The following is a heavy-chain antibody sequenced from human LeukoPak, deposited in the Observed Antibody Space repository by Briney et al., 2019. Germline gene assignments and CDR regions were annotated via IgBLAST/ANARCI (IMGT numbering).Heavy chain of an antibody. Sequence: SETLSLTCTVSGGSIGSYYWSWIRQPPGKGLEWIGYIYYSGSTNYNPSLKSRVTISVDTSKNQFSLKLSSVTAADTAVYYCARDVYYDSSGYYYNAFDIWGQGTMVTVSS. CDR2: IYYSGST. CDR1: GGSIGSYY. V-gene: IGHV4-59*01. J-gene: IGHJ3*02. D-gene: IGHD3-22*01. CDR3: ARDVYYDSSGYYYNAFDI.